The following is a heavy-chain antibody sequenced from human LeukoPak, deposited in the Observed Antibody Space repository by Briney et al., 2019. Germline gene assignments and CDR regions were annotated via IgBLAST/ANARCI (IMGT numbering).Heavy chain of an antibody. D-gene: IGHD3-3*01. CDR3: ANVAKGRFFFYYMDV. V-gene: IGHV1-18*01. Sequence: ASVTVSCKASGHTANTYGFSWIRQAPGQGLEWIGWIFSYTGQTKYAYKFQGRVTMTTDTSKTIAYLDLRSLRSDDTAVYFCANVAKGRFFFYYMDVWGEGTTVTVS. CDR2: IFSYTGQT. J-gene: IGHJ6*03. CDR1: GHTANTYG.